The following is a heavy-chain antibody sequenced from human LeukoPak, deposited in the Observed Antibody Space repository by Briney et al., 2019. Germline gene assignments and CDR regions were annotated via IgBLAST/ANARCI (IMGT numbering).Heavy chain of an antibody. V-gene: IGHV3-30*04. CDR1: GYTFSSYA. J-gene: IGHJ5*02. Sequence: GGSLRLSCAASGYTFSSYAMHWVRQAPGKGLEWVAVISYDGSNKYYADSVKGRFTISRDNSKNTLYLQMNSLRAEDTAVYYCARVQQQLVLKGYWFDPRGQGTLVTVSS. D-gene: IGHD6-13*01. CDR3: ARVQQQLVLKGYWFDP. CDR2: ISYDGSNK.